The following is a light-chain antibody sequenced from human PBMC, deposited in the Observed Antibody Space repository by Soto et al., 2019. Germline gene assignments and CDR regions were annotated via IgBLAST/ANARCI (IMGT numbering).Light chain of an antibody. V-gene: IGLV1-40*01. J-gene: IGLJ1*01. CDR1: SSNIGAGYD. CDR3: QSYDSSLSGYV. CDR2: GNS. Sequence: QSALTQPRSGYGAPGQRVTISCTGSSSNIGAGYDVHWYQQLPGTAPKLLIYGNSNRPSGVPDRFSGSKSGTSASLAITGLQAEDEADYYCQSYDSSLSGYVFGTGTKVTVL.